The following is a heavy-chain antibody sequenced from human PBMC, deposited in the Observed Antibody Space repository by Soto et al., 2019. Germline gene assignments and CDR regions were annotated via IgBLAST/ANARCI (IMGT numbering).Heavy chain of an antibody. CDR2: IDSSSYT. CDR3: TREYFYGMDV. V-gene: IGHV3-11*05. J-gene: IGHJ6*02. CDR1: GFKFGDYY. Sequence: QVQLVESGGGLVKPGGSLRLSCAASGFKFGDYYMNWMRQVPGKGLEWVSNIDSSSYTHSADSVKGRFSVSRDNAKNSLYLQMYNLRVEDTAVYYCTREYFYGMDVWGQGTTVTVSS.